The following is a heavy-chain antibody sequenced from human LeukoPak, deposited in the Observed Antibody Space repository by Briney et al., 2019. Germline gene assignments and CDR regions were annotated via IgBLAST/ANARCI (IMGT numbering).Heavy chain of an antibody. CDR1: GFTFSSYS. V-gene: IGHV3-21*01. Sequence: GGSLRLSCAASGFTFSSYSVNWVRQAPGKGMEWVSSISSSSSYIYYADSVKGRLTLSRDNAKNSLYLQMNSLRAEDTAVYYCARDQRDFYYYYYMDVWGKGTTVTVSS. CDR2: ISSSSSYI. CDR3: ARDQRDFYYYYYMDV. J-gene: IGHJ6*03. D-gene: IGHD3-3*01.